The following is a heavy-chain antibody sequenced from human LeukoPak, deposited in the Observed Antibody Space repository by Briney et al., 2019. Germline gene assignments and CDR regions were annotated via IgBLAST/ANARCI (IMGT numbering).Heavy chain of an antibody. Sequence: SETLSLTCTVSGGSISSGSYYWSWIRQPAGKGLEWIGRIYTSGSTNYNPSLKSRVTISVDTSKNQFSLKLSSVTAADTAVYYCARGQGYSYGYEWFDPWGQGTLVTVSS. V-gene: IGHV4-61*02. D-gene: IGHD5-18*01. CDR2: IYTSGST. J-gene: IGHJ5*02. CDR1: GGSISSGSYY. CDR3: ARGQGYSYGYEWFDP.